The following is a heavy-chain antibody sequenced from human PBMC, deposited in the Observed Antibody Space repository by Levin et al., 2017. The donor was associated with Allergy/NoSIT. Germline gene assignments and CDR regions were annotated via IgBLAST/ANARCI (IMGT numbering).Heavy chain of an antibody. V-gene: IGHV3-30*18. J-gene: IGHJ4*02. Sequence: LSLTCAASGFTFSSYGMHWVRQAPGKGLEWVAVISYDGSNKYYADSVKGRFTISRDNSKNTLYLQMNSLRAEDTAVYYCAKEGARVGAKRYYFDYWGQGTLVTVSS. CDR1: GFTFSSYG. CDR3: AKEGARVGAKRYYFDY. CDR2: ISYDGSNK. D-gene: IGHD1-26*01.